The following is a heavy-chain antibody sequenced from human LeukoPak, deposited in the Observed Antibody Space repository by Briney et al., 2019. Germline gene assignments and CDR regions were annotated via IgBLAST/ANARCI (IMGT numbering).Heavy chain of an antibody. CDR3: AKDGRWLQLEYYFDY. V-gene: IGHV4-38-2*02. CDR2: IHHSGST. J-gene: IGHJ4*02. Sequence: SETLSLTCTVSGYFISSGYYWGWIRQPPGKGLQWIGSIHHSGSTYYNPSLKSRVTISVDTSKNQFSLKLSSVTAADTAFYYCAKDGRWLQLEYYFDYWGQGTLVTVSS. D-gene: IGHD5-24*01. CDR1: GYFISSGYY.